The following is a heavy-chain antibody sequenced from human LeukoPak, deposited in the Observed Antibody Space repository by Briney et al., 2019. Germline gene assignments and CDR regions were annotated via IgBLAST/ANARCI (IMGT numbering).Heavy chain of an antibody. CDR3: ARNKVMALAHYFDY. Sequence: SETLSLTCTVSGGSISSYYWSWIRQPPGKGLEWIGYTYYSGSTNYNPSLKSRVTISVDTSKNQFSLKLSSVTAADTAVYYCARNKVMALAHYFDYWGPGTLVTVSS. D-gene: IGHD2-21*01. J-gene: IGHJ4*02. V-gene: IGHV4-59*08. CDR2: TYYSGST. CDR1: GGSISSYY.